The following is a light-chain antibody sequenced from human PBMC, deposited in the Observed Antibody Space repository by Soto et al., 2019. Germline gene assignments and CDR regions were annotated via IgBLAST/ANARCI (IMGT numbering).Light chain of an antibody. Sequence: DIQMTQSPSSVSAFVGDRVTITCRASQAIGNWLAWYQQKPGKAPNLLIYAASNLQSGVPSRFSGSGSGTHFTLTIRSLQPEDFATYFCQQANSFPYTFGQGTKLEIK. CDR2: AAS. CDR3: QQANSFPYT. J-gene: IGKJ2*01. CDR1: QAIGNW. V-gene: IGKV1D-12*01.